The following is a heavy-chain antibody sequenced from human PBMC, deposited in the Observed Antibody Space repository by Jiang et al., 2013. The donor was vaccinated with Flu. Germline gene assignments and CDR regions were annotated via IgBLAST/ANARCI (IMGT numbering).Heavy chain of an antibody. CDR3: ARGELHYDFWSGYWDY. CDR2: IWYDGSNK. V-gene: IGHV3-33*01. D-gene: IGHD3-3*01. J-gene: IGHJ4*02. Sequence: SGFTFSSYGMHWVRQAPGKGLEWVAVIWYDGSNKYYADSVKGRFTISRDNSKNTLYLQMNSLRAEDTAVYYCARGELHYDFWSGYWDYWGQGTLVTVSS. CDR1: GFTFSSYG.